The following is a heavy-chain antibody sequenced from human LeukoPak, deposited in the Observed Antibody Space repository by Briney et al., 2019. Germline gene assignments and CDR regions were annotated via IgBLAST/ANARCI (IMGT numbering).Heavy chain of an antibody. D-gene: IGHD3-9*01. V-gene: IGHV7-4-1*02. CDR3: AREKADRSDYDILTTYESFYGMDV. CDR1: GYTFTSYS. J-gene: IGHJ6*02. Sequence: GASVKVSCKASGYTFTSYSMNWVRQAPGQGLEWMGWINPNIGNPTYARGFTGRFVFSLDTSVSTAYLQISSLEAEDTAVYYCAREKADRSDYDILTTYESFYGMDVWGQGTTVAVSS. CDR2: INPNIGNP.